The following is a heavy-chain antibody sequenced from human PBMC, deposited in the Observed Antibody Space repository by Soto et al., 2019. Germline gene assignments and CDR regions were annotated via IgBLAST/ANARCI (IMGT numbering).Heavy chain of an antibody. Sequence: EVQLLDSGGGLVQPGGSLRLSCAASGFTFSHYAMSWVRQAPGKGLQGVSTIFGSGAPTHYPDSVKGRFGISRDNSNNMLFLELNSLKDEDTAVYYCTREASSWGFAFDLWGQGTRVAVSS. CDR1: GFTFSHYA. D-gene: IGHD3-16*01. V-gene: IGHV3-23*01. CDR3: TREASSWGFAFDL. J-gene: IGHJ3*01. CDR2: IFGSGAPT.